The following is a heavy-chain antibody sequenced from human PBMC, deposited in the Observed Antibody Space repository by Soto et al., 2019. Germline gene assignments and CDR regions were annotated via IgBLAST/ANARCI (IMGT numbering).Heavy chain of an antibody. V-gene: IGHV3-23*01. CDR2: ISGSSDIT. Sequence: PGGSLRLSCAASGFTFSSYAMSWVRQAPGKGLEWVSAISGSSDITTYADSVKGRFTISRDNSKNTLYLQMSSLRAEDTAVYYCTRLPVSKRYFAYSGQGTLVTVSS. CDR3: TRLPVSKRYFAY. CDR1: GFTFSSYA. D-gene: IGHD4-4*01. J-gene: IGHJ4*02.